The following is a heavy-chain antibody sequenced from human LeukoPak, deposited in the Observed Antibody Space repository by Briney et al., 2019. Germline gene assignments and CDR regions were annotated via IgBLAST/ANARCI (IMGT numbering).Heavy chain of an antibody. CDR2: IIPIFGTA. J-gene: IGHJ5*02. D-gene: IGHD3-10*01. CDR3: ARGRKSITMVRKEVYWFDP. Sequence: ASVKVSCKASGGTFSSYAISWVRQAPGHGLEWMGGIIPIFGTANYAQKFQGRVTITADESTSTAYMELSSLRSEDTAVYYCARGRKSITMVRKEVYWFDPWGQGTLVTVSS. V-gene: IGHV1-69*13. CDR1: GGTFSSYA.